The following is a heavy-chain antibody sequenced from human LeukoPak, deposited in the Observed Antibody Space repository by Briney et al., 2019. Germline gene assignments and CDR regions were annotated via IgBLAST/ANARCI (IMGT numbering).Heavy chain of an antibody. V-gene: IGHV3-15*01. D-gene: IGHD3/OR15-3a*01. CDR2: IKSKTDGGTT. CDR1: GFTFSSYS. J-gene: IGHJ4*02. Sequence: PGGSLRLSCAASGFTFSSYSMNWVRQAPGKGLEWVGRIKSKTDGGTTDYAAPVNGSFTILRDDLKNTLYLQMNSLRSEDTAVYYCTTDWTLGTYWGQGTLVTVSS. CDR3: TTDWTLGTY.